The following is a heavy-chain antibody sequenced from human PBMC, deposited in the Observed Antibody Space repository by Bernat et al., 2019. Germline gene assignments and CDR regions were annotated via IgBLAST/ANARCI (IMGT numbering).Heavy chain of an antibody. Sequence: QVLLVESGGGVVQPGTSLRLSCAASGFTFSSYGMHWVRQAPGKGLEWVAVTSYEGSNKNHADSVKGRFTISRDNSKHTLYLQMNSLRTEDTAVYYCAKDYGDYSYYLDYWGQGTLVSVS. CDR1: GFTFSSYG. CDR2: TSYEGSNK. J-gene: IGHJ4*02. D-gene: IGHD4-17*01. CDR3: AKDYGDYSYYLDY. V-gene: IGHV3-30*18.